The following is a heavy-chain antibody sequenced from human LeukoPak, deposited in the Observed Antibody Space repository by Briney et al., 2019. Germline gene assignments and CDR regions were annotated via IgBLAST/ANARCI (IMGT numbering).Heavy chain of an antibody. CDR1: GFTVSSNY. J-gene: IGHJ4*02. CDR3: ARDPVGDYDFWSGYYAY. Sequence: GGSLRLACAASGFTVSSNYMSWVRQAPGKGLEWVSVIYSGGSTYYADSVKGRFTISRDNSKNTLYLQMNSLRAEDTAVYYCARDPVGDYDFWSGYYAYWGQGTLVTVSS. D-gene: IGHD3-3*01. CDR2: IYSGGST. V-gene: IGHV3-66*01.